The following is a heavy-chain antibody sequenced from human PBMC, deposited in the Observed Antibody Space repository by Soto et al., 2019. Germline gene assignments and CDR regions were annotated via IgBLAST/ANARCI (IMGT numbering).Heavy chain of an antibody. CDR1: GGTFSIYA. CDR2: IIPIIGTR. CDR3: ARVLGSGYDPGDY. Sequence: QVQLVQSGAEVKKPGSSVKVSCKASGGTFSIYAVSWVRQAPGQGLEWMGGIIPIIGTRNYAQRFQGRITITGDESTSTAYMELTSLKSEDTAVYYCARVLGSGYDPGDYWGQGTLVTVSS. D-gene: IGHD5-12*01. V-gene: IGHV1-69*12. J-gene: IGHJ4*02.